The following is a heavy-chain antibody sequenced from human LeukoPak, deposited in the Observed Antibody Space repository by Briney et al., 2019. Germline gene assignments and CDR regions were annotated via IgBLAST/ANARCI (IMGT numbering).Heavy chain of an antibody. Sequence: SVKVSCKASGGTFSSYAISWVRQAPGQGLEWMGGIIPIFGTANYAQKFQGRVTMTRDTSISTAYMELSRLTSDDTAVYYCARDRGGSGTSCYDYWGQGTLVTVSS. D-gene: IGHD2-2*01. CDR3: ARDRGGSGTSCYDY. CDR2: IIPIFGTA. V-gene: IGHV1-69*05. J-gene: IGHJ4*02. CDR1: GGTFSSYA.